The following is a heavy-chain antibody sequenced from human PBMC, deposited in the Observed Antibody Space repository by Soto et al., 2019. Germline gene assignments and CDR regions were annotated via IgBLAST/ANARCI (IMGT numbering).Heavy chain of an antibody. V-gene: IGHV3-48*03. J-gene: IGHJ4*02. CDR2: ISSGGSTV. Sequence: GGSLRLSCVASRFTFSTYEMHWVRHAPGKGLEWVSYISSGGSTVYYADSVKGRFTISRDNTRNSLYLQMNSLRDEDTALYYCVRYCSTTLCNGVATRTFDYWGQGTLVTVSS. CDR1: RFTFSTYE. D-gene: IGHD2-2*01. CDR3: VRYCSTTLCNGVATRTFDY.